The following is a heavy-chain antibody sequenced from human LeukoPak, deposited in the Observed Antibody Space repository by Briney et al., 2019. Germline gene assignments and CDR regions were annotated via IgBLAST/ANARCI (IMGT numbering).Heavy chain of an antibody. CDR1: GFTFSDYY. D-gene: IGHD3-3*01. Sequence: TGGSLRLSRAASGFTFSDYYMSWIRQAPGKGLEWVSYISSSGNTKYYADSVKGRFTISRDNAKNSLYLQMNSLRAEDTAVYYCAKDLHPFGVGGRDAFDIWGQGTMVTVSS. CDR2: ISSSGNTK. CDR3: AKDLHPFGVGGRDAFDI. V-gene: IGHV3-11*04. J-gene: IGHJ3*02.